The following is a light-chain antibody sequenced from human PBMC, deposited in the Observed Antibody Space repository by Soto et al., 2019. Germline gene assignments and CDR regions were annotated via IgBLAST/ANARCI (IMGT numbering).Light chain of an antibody. J-gene: IGKJ1*01. Sequence: DIQMTQSPSSLSASVGDIVTITCRASQSISSYLNWYQQKPGKAPKLLIYAASSLQSGVPSRFSGSGSGTDFTRTISSLQPDDFATDYCQQSYSTPQTFGQGTKVEI. CDR2: AAS. CDR1: QSISSY. CDR3: QQSYSTPQT. V-gene: IGKV1-39*01.